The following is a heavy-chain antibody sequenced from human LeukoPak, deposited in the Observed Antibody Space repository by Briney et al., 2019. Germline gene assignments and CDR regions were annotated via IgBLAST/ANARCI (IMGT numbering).Heavy chain of an antibody. V-gene: IGHV1-46*01. D-gene: IGHD2-2*01. CDR2: INPTDGST. J-gene: IGHJ4*02. CDR3: SRELIGYCSSTSCLPFDY. CDR1: GYTFTRYY. Sequence: ASVKVSCKASGYTFTRYYMHWVRQAPGQGLEWMGIINPTDGSTSYAQKFQGRVTMTRDTSTSTVYMDLSSLRSEDTAVYYCSRELIGYCSSTSCLPFDYWGQGTLVTVSS.